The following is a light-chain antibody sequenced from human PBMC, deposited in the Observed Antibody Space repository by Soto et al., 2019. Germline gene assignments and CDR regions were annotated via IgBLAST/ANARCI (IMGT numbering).Light chain of an antibody. V-gene: IGLV3-21*04. CDR1: NIGGKS. CDR3: QVWDTNVV. J-gene: IGLJ2*01. CDR2: YDT. Sequence: SYELTQRPSVSVAPGKTARITCGGNNIGGKSVHWYQQKPGQAPVLVISYDTDRPSGIPERFSGSNYDNTATLTISRVEAGDEADYYCQVWDTNVVFGGGTKLTVL.